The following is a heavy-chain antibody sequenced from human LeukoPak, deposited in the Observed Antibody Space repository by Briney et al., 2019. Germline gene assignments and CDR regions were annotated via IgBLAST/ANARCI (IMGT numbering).Heavy chain of an antibody. CDR2: ISSSGSTI. D-gene: IGHD1-1*01. CDR3: ARDPSGSWNDVGTFDS. V-gene: IGHV3-11*04. J-gene: IGHJ4*01. CDR1: GFTFSDYY. Sequence: GGSLRLSCAASGFTFSDYYMSWIRQAPGKGLEWVSYISSSGSTIYYADSVKGRFTISRDNSKNTVYLQMTSLRAEDTALYYCARDPSGSWNDVGTFDSWGQGTLVSVSS.